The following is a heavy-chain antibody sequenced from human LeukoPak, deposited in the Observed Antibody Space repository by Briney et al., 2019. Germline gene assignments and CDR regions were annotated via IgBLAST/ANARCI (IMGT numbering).Heavy chain of an antibody. CDR3: PRHIGAAAKAPFDH. J-gene: IGHJ4*02. CDR1: GGSISSSGYY. D-gene: IGHD6-13*01. CDR2: IYYGGSP. V-gene: IGHV4-39*01. Sequence: SQTLSLTCTVSGGSISSSGYYWGWIRQTPGTGLEWIGSIYYGGSPYYNPSLKSRVTISVDTSKNQFSLKLSSVTAADTAVYYCPRHIGAAAKAPFDHWGQGTLVTVSS.